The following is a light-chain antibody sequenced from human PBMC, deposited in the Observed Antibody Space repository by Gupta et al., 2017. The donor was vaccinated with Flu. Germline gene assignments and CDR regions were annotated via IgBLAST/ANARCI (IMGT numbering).Light chain of an antibody. Sequence: DVVMTQSPPSLPVPLGQTASISCRSSHSLVSSYGNTGLHWYQQRAGQAPRRLMYLVSNRKSGVPDRFSGSGSGTEFTLKISRVEAEDVGIYFCMQGANWPLAFGQGTKVEI. CDR2: LVS. CDR1: HSLVSSYGNTG. CDR3: MQGANWPLA. J-gene: IGKJ1*01. V-gene: IGKV2-30*01.